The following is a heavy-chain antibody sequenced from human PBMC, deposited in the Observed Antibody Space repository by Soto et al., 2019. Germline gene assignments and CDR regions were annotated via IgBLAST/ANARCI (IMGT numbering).Heavy chain of an antibody. J-gene: IGHJ4*02. CDR3: ARYYYGSGSHYSPIFDY. V-gene: IGHV1-69*13. CDR1: GGTFSSYA. D-gene: IGHD3-10*01. Sequence: SVKVSCKASGGTFSSYAISWVRQAPGQGLEWMGGIIPIFGTANYAQKFQGRVTITADDSTSTAYMELSSLRSEDTAVYYCARYYYGSGSHYSPIFDYWGQGTLVTV. CDR2: IIPIFGTA.